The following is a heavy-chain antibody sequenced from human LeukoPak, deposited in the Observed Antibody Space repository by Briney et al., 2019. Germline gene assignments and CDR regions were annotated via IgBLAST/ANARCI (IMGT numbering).Heavy chain of an antibody. CDR2: ISGSGGST. J-gene: IGHJ6*03. D-gene: IGHD5-12*01. Sequence: PGGSLRLSCAASGFTFSSYAMSWVRQAPGKGLEWVSAISGSGGSTYYADSVKGRFTISRDNSKNTLYLQMNSLRAEYTAVYYCAKSGYSGSWYYYYYMDVWGKGTTVTVSS. V-gene: IGHV3-23*01. CDR1: GFTFSSYA. CDR3: AKSGYSGSWYYYYYMDV.